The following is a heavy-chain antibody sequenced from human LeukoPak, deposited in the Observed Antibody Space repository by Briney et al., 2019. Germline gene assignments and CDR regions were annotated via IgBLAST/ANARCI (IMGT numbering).Heavy chain of an antibody. Sequence: PSETLSPTCAVYGGSFSDYYWSWIRRPPGKAPEWIGSVCYSGTTSYNPSLKSRVTISVDMSKNHFSLRLRSVTAADTAMYYCARGTLYRGWSYYLDFWGQGSQVTVSS. D-gene: IGHD6-19*01. CDR2: VCYSGTT. CDR3: ARGTLYRGWSYYLDF. J-gene: IGHJ4*02. CDR1: GGSFSDYY. V-gene: IGHV4-34*01.